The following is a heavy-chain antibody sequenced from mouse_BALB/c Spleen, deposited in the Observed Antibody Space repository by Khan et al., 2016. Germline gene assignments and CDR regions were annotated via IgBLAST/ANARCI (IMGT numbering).Heavy chain of an antibody. D-gene: IGHD1-1*01. J-gene: IGHJ2*01. Sequence: QVQLKQSGPGLVAPSQSLSITCTVSGFSLTTYGVHWVRQPPGKGLEWLGVIWAGGSTNYNSALMSRLSISKDNSKSQAFLKTKSLQTDDTATYDCARDRYYRTSYFDYWCLGTTLTVSS. CDR3: ARDRYYRTSYFDY. V-gene: IGHV2-9*02. CDR1: GFSLTTYG. CDR2: IWAGGST.